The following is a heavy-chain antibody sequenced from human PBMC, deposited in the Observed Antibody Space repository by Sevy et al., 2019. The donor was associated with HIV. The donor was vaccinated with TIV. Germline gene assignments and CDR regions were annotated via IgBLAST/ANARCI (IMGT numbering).Heavy chain of an antibody. Sequence: GGSLRLSCAASGFTFDDYTMNWVRQAPGKGLEWVSGISWSGGNIAYADSVEGRFTFSRDNAKNSLYLQMNSLRVEDTALYYCVKDRSGSYSFDYWGQGTLVTVSS. V-gene: IGHV3-9*01. D-gene: IGHD1-26*01. CDR2: ISWSGGNI. CDR3: VKDRSGSYSFDY. CDR1: GFTFDDYT. J-gene: IGHJ4*02.